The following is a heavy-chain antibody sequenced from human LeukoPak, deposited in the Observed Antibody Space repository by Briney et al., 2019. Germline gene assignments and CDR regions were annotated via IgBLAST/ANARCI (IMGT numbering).Heavy chain of an antibody. CDR1: GYSISSGYY. D-gene: IGHD2-21*02. CDR3: ARLEIVVVTAGYFDY. J-gene: IGHJ4*02. CDR2: IYHSGST. V-gene: IGHV4-38-2*02. Sequence: SETLSLTCTVSGYSISSGYYWGWIRQPPGKGLEWIGSIYHSGSTYYNPSLKSRVTISVDTSKNQFSLKLSSVTAADTAVYYCARLEIVVVTAGYFDYWGQGTLVTVSS.